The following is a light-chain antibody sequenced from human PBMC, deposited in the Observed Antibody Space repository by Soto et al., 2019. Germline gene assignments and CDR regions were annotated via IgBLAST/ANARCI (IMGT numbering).Light chain of an antibody. CDR3: QQRSNWPPT. J-gene: IGKJ3*01. CDR1: QSVSSY. CDR2: DAS. V-gene: IGKV3-11*01. Sequence: EIVLTQSPATLSLSPGERATLSCRASQSVSSYLAWYQQKPGQAPRLLIYDASNRATGIPARFSGSGSGTDFTLTISSLKREDFAVYYCQQRSNWPPTFGPGTKVDIK.